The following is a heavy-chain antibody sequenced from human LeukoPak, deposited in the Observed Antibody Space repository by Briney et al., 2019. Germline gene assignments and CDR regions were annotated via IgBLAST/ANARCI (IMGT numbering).Heavy chain of an antibody. CDR1: GGSISSSSYY. D-gene: IGHD4-23*01. J-gene: IGHJ4*02. Sequence: PSETLSLTCTVSGGSISSSSYYWGWIRQPPGQGLEWIGSIYYSGSTYYNPSLKSRVTISVDTSKNQFSLKLSSVTAADTAVYYCASLVLDYGCNFFFDYWGQGTLVTVSS. CDR3: ASLVLDYGCNFFFDY. V-gene: IGHV4-39*07. CDR2: IYYSGST.